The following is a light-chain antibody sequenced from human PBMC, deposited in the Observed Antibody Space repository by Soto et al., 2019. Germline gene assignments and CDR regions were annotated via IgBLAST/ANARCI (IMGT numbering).Light chain of an antibody. CDR2: DVN. Sequence: QSVLTQPASVSGSPGQSITISCTGTSSDIGGYNYVSWYQQHPGKAPKLMIYDVNNRPSGVSDRFSASKSGNTASLTISGLQAEDEADYYCGSYTSSCPNVFGTGTKVTVL. J-gene: IGLJ1*01. CDR3: GSYTSSCPNV. V-gene: IGLV2-14*01. CDR1: SSDIGGYNY.